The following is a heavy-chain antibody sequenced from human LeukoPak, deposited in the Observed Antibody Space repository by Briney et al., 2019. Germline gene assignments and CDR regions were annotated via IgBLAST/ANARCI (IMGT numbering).Heavy chain of an antibody. J-gene: IGHJ3*02. CDR2: IYTSGST. CDR3: ARRKEGPGAFDI. V-gene: IGHV4-59*10. Sequence: PSETLSLTCAVYGGSFSGYYWSWIRQPAGKGLEWIGRIYTSGSTNYNPSLKSRVTMSVDTSKNQFSLKLSSVTAADTAVYYCARRKEGPGAFDIWGQGTMVTVSS. CDR1: GGSFSGYY.